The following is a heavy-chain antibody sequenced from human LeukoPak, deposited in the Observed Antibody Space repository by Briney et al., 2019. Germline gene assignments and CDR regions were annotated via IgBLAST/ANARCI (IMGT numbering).Heavy chain of an antibody. V-gene: IGHV4-59*01. D-gene: IGHD1-14*01. CDR1: SGSMSTYY. J-gene: IGHJ4*02. CDR2: IYYTGST. CDR3: ARERNRAPDY. Sequence: PSETLSLTCTVSSGSMSTYYWSWIRRSPGRGLEWIGCIYYTGSTNYNPSLTSRVTISIDTSKNQISLKLSSVTAADTAIYYCARERNRAPDYWGREPWSPSPQ.